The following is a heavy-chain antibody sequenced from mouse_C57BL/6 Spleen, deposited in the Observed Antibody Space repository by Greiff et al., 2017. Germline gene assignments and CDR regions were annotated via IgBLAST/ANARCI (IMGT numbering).Heavy chain of an antibody. Sequence: EVQLQESGGGLVKPGGSLKLSCAASGFTFSDYGMHWVRQAPEKGLEWVAYISSGSSTIYYADTVKGRFTISRDNAKNTLFLQMTSLRSEDTAMYYCAREGNYAWFAYWGQGTLVTVSA. D-gene: IGHD2-1*01. V-gene: IGHV5-17*01. CDR2: ISSGSSTI. CDR3: AREGNYAWFAY. J-gene: IGHJ3*01. CDR1: GFTFSDYG.